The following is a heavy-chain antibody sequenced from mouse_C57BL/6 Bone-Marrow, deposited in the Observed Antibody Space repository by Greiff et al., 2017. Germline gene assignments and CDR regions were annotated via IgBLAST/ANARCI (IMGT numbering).Heavy chain of an antibody. J-gene: IGHJ4*01. CDR2: IYPGSGNT. CDR1: GYTFTDYY. Sequence: QVQLQQSGAELVRPGASVKLSCKASGYTFTDYYINWVKQRPGQGLEWIARIYPGSGNTYYNEKFKGKATLTPEKYASTAYMPLSSLTSDDSAVYFCARRGVMDYWGQGTSVTGSS. V-gene: IGHV1-76*01. CDR3: ARRGVMDY.